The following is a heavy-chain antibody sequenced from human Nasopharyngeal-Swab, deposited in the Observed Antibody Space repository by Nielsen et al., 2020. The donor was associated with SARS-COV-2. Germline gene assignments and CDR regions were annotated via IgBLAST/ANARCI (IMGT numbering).Heavy chain of an antibody. CDR3: VKHQGSSSDQ. CDR1: GFTFSSYG. J-gene: IGHJ4*02. Sequence: GGSLRLSCAASGFTFSSYGMHWVRQAPGKGLEWVAVISYGGSDKYYADSVRGRFTISRDNAKNTLYLQMNSLRVEDTAVYYCVKHQGSSSDQWGQGTLVTVSS. V-gene: IGHV3-30*18. CDR2: ISYGGSDK.